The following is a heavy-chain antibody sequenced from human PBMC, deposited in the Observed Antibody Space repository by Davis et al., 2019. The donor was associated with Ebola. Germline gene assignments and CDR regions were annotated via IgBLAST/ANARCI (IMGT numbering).Heavy chain of an antibody. CDR1: GFTFHSYA. J-gene: IGHJ3*01. Sequence: GESLKISCDVSGFTFHSYAMSWVRQAPGKGLQWVSGINDIGGNPQHADSVKGRFTISREHSKNMLFLQMNSLRVEETAVYYCARAMRGLGAIDLWGQGTMVAVSS. CDR3: ARAMRGLGAIDL. D-gene: IGHD3-16*01. CDR2: INDIGGNP. V-gene: IGHV3-23*01.